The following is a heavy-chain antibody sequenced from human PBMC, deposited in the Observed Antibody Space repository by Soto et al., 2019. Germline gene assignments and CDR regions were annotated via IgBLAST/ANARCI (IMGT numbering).Heavy chain of an antibody. CDR3: ARHAWLES. CDR2: IHSDANT. J-gene: IGHJ5*01. V-gene: IGHV3-53*02. Sequence: EVQLVETGGGLIQPGGSLRLSCAASGFNVSSNSMNWVRQAPGKGLEWLSLIHSDANTKYADSVKGRFTVSRDNSENKFYLQMNSLRGEDTAVYYCARHAWLESWGQGTLVTVSS. CDR1: GFNVSSNS.